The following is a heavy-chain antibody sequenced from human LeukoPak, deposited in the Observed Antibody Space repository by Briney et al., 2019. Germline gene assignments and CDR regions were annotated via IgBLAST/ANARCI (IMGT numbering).Heavy chain of an antibody. Sequence: SQTLSLTCTVSGGSISSGGYYWSWIRQPPGKGLEWIGYIYHSGSTYYNPSLKSRVTISVDRSKNQFSLKLSSVTAADTAVYYCARGGGTRAFDIWGQGTMVTVSS. CDR3: ARGGGTRAFDI. D-gene: IGHD1-1*01. V-gene: IGHV4-30-2*01. CDR2: IYHSGST. J-gene: IGHJ3*02. CDR1: GGSISSGGYY.